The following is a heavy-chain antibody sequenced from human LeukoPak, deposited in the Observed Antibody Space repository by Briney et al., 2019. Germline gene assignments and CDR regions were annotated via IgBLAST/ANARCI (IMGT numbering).Heavy chain of an antibody. CDR3: ARDYGLNWFDP. CDR2: ISGSGSYT. CDR1: GFTVSDYS. D-gene: IGHD4-17*01. Sequence: GGSLRLPCAASGFTVSDYSMTWVRQAPGKGLEGVSAISGSGSYTDYADSVKGRFTISRDNSKNTLYLQMNSLRAEDTAVYYCARDYGLNWFDPWGQGTLVTVSS. V-gene: IGHV3-23*01. J-gene: IGHJ5*02.